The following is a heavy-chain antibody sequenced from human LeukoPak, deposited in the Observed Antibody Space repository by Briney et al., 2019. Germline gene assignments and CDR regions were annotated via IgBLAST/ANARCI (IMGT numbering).Heavy chain of an antibody. CDR2: INPASGGT. D-gene: IGHD4-23*01. V-gene: IGHV1-2*02. CDR3: SRVAEATTMVSPVYFDY. Sequence: ASVKVSCKASGFTFSAYFIHWVRQAPGQGLEWMGWINPASGGTTYAQKSQGRVTMTRDTSISTAYMDLSSLRSDDTAVYYCSRVAEATTMVSPVYFDYWGPGTLVTVSS. CDR1: GFTFSAYF. J-gene: IGHJ4*01.